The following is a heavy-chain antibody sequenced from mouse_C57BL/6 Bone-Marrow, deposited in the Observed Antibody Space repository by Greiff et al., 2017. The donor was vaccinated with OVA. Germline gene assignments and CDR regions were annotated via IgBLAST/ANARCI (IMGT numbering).Heavy chain of an antibody. D-gene: IGHD1-1*01. Sequence: QVQLQQSGPELVKPGASVKISCQASGYAFSSSWMNWVKQRPGKGLEWIGRIYPGDGDTNYNGKFKGKATLTADKSSSTAYMQLSSLTSEDSAVYFCAREGTNNYYGSSYNYWGQGTTLTVSS. CDR3: AREGTNNYYGSSYNY. CDR2: IYPGDGDT. J-gene: IGHJ2*01. V-gene: IGHV1-82*01. CDR1: GYAFSSSW.